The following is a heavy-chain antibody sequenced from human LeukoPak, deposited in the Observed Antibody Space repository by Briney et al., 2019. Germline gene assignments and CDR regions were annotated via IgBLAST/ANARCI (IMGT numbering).Heavy chain of an antibody. J-gene: IGHJ4*02. CDR1: GYTFTSYS. CDR2: ISAYNGNT. V-gene: IGHV1-18*04. CDR3: ARAYDILTGYSY. D-gene: IGHD3-9*01. Sequence: ASVKVSCKASGYTFTSYSINWVRQAPGQGLEWMAWISAYNGNTNYAQKFQDRVTLTRDTSTSTAYMELRSLRSEDTAVYCCARAYDILTGYSYWGQGTLVTVSS.